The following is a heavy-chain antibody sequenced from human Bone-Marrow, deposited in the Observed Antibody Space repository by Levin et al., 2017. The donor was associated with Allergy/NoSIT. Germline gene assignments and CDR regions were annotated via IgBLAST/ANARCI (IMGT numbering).Heavy chain of an antibody. V-gene: IGHV4-59*08. CDR2: IYSSGNT. Sequence: TPSETLSLTCTVSGGSISTYYWSWIRQPPGKGLEWIGYIYSSGNTNSNPSLKSRVTISVDTSNDQISLKLTSVTVADTAVYYCVRGNDCWGQGTLVTVSS. CDR3: VRGNDC. CDR1: GGSISTYY. J-gene: IGHJ4*02.